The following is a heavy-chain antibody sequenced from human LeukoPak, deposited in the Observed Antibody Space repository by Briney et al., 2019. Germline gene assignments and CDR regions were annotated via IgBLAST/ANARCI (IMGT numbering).Heavy chain of an antibody. Sequence: SETLSLTCTVSGGSISSGGYYWSWIRQHPGKGLEWIAYIYYSGSTNYNPSLKSRVTISVDTSKNQFSLKLSSVTAADTAVYYCARESGYYGSGSYYKYYYYGMDVWGQGTTVTVSS. D-gene: IGHD3-10*01. CDR2: IYYSGST. CDR1: GGSISSGGYY. J-gene: IGHJ6*02. CDR3: ARESGYYGSGSYYKYYYYGMDV. V-gene: IGHV4-61*08.